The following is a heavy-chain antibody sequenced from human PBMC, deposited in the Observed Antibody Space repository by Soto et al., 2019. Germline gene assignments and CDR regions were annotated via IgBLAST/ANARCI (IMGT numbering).Heavy chain of an antibody. CDR3: ARVGGFGTTTIDY. CDR2: INHSGST. Sequence: SETLSLTCAVYGGSFSGYYWTWIRQPPGTGLEWIGEINHSGSTNYNPSLKSRVTISVDTSKNQFSLKLTSVTAADTAVYYCARVGGFGTTTIDYWGQGTLVTV. CDR1: GGSFSGYY. J-gene: IGHJ4*02. D-gene: IGHD3-10*01. V-gene: IGHV4-34*01.